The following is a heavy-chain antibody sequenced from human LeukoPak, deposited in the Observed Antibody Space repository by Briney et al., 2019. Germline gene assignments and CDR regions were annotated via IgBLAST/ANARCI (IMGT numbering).Heavy chain of an antibody. CDR1: GFTVSSNY. V-gene: IGHV3-53*01. CDR2: IYSGGST. D-gene: IGHD3-3*01. CDR3: ARSGYYDPFDY. J-gene: IGHJ4*02. Sequence: PGGSLRLSCAASGFTVSSNYMSWVRQAPGKGLEWVSVIYSGGSTYYADSVKGRFTISRDNSKNTLYLQMNSLRAEDTAVYYCARSGYYDPFDYWGQGTLVTVSS.